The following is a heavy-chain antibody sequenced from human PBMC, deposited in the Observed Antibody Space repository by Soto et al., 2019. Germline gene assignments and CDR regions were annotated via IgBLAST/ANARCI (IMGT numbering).Heavy chain of an antibody. V-gene: IGHV4-59*01. CDR3: ARVGGVAARTFDY. CDR2: LYYSDNT. D-gene: IGHD3-16*01. J-gene: IGHJ4*02. CDR1: GGSISPFY. Sequence: SETLSLTCTVSGGSISPFYWIWVRPPPGKGLEWIGYLYYSDNTNYNPSLKSRVTISVDASKNQVSLRLTSVTAADTAVYYCARVGGVAARTFDYWGQGTVVTVSS.